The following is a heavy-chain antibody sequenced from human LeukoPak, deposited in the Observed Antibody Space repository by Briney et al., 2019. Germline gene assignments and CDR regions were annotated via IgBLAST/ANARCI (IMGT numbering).Heavy chain of an antibody. D-gene: IGHD3-9*01. CDR3: AKSQGLRYFDWSFIGGDY. CDR1: GLTISSYW. CDR2: ISGSGGST. J-gene: IGHJ4*02. Sequence: PGGSLRLSCAASGLTISSYWMNWVRQAPGKGVGWGSAISGSGGSTYYADSVKGRFTISRDNSKNTMYLQMNSLRAEDPAVYYCAKSQGLRYFDWSFIGGDYWGQGTLVTVSS. V-gene: IGHV3-23*01.